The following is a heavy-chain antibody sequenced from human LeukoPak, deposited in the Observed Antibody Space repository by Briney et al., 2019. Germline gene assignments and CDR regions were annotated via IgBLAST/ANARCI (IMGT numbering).Heavy chain of an antibody. Sequence: SETLSLTCAVYGGSFSGYYWSWIRQPPGKGLEGIGEINHSGSTNYNPSLKSRVTISVDTSKNQFSLKLSSVTAADTAVYYCARGRGATDWGQGTLVTVSS. CDR3: ARGRGATD. D-gene: IGHD1-26*01. CDR1: GGSFSGYY. CDR2: INHSGST. J-gene: IGHJ4*02. V-gene: IGHV4-34*01.